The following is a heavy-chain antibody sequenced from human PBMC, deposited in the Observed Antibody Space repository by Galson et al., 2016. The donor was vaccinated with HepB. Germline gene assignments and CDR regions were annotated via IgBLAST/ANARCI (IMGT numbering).Heavy chain of an antibody. Sequence: SLRLSCAASGFTFSSYWMHWVRQAPGKGLEWVAIIKQDGSAKYYVDSLKGRFTISRDNAKNSLYLQMSSLRPEDTALCYCARGEATVVRGATAADWGQGTLVSVSS. CDR3: ARGEATVVRGATAAD. CDR2: IKQDGSAK. V-gene: IGHV3-7*02. CDR1: GFTFSSYW. J-gene: IGHJ4*01. D-gene: IGHD3-10*01.